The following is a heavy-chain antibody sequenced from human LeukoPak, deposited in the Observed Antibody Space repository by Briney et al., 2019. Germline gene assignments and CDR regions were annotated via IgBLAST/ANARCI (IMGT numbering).Heavy chain of an antibody. Sequence: WGSLRLSCEASGFIFSDFGMHWVRQAPGKGLDWVAFIRYDGHNKYYTDSVRGRFTISRDNSKNTVYLQMNSLRPEDTAAYFCARKQTPYDFWSGYSDYWGQGTLVTVSS. CDR3: ARKQTPYDFWSGYSDY. J-gene: IGHJ4*02. V-gene: IGHV3-30*02. CDR1: GFIFSDFG. CDR2: IRYDGHNK. D-gene: IGHD3-3*01.